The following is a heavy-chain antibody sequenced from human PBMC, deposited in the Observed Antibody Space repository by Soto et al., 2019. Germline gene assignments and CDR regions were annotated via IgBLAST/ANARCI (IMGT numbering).Heavy chain of an antibody. CDR1: GDSVSRSY. D-gene: IGHD6-25*01. CDR2: NYYIWSA. Sequence: QVQLQESGPRILKPSETMSLTCVVSGDSVSRSYWSWIRQPPGKGLEWIGLNYYIWSADYNPSLTSRATISVDTYKNLLSLILTSVTAADTAVYFCARATSYTDSGFDSLGQGTLVTVSS. CDR3: ARATSYTDSGFDS. J-gene: IGHJ4*02. V-gene: IGHV4-59*02.